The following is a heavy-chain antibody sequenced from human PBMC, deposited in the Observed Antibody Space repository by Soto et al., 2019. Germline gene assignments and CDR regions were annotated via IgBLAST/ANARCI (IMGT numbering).Heavy chain of an antibody. D-gene: IGHD5-18*01. CDR1: GFSLSTSGVG. V-gene: IGHV2-5*02. CDR3: AHRGYSYGSFDY. J-gene: IGHJ4*02. Sequence: QITLKESGPTLVKPTQTLTLTCTFSGFSLSTSGVGVGWIRQPPGKALEWLALIYWDDYKRYSPSLNSRLTITKDTSNNQVVLTMTHMDPVDTATYYCAHRGYSYGSFDYCGQGTLLTVAS. CDR2: IYWDDYK.